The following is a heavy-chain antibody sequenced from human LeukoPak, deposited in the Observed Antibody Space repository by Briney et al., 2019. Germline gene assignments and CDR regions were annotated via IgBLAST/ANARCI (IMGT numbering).Heavy chain of an antibody. CDR1: GFTYDYYR. Sequence: GGSLGLSCAASGFTYDYYRMSWVRQAPGKGLEWVSTVNADGSNTYSADSVKGRLTISRDNSKSTLILQMNSLRVEDTALYYCTKRVKYGGTWDHFADWGQGTLVTVSS. J-gene: IGHJ4*02. CDR2: VNADGSNT. D-gene: IGHD1-26*01. CDR3: TKRVKYGGTWDHFAD. V-gene: IGHV3-23*01.